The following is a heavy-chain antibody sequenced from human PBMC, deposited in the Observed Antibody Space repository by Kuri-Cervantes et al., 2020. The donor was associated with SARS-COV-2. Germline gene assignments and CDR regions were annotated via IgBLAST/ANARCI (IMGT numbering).Heavy chain of an antibody. Sequence: GESLKISCAASGFTFSTYGMHWVRQAPGKGLEWVAVISYDGTNKYYADSVKGRFTISRDNAKNTVYLQMNSLRVEDTAVFYCVKGSCTNGLCSPDYWGQGALVTVSS. CDR1: GFTFSTYG. J-gene: IGHJ4*02. V-gene: IGHV3-30*18. D-gene: IGHD2-8*01. CDR2: ISYDGTNK. CDR3: VKGSCTNGLCSPDY.